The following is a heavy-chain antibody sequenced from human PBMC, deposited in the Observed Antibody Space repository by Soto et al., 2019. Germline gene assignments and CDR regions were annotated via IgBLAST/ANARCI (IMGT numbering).Heavy chain of an antibody. Sequence: SETLSLTCAVYGGSFSGYYWSWIRQPPGKGLEWIGEINHSGSTNYNPSLKSRVTISVDTSKNQFSLKLSSVTAADMAVYYCARRVLEWLYYYYGMDVWGQGTTVTVSS. CDR1: GGSFSGYY. CDR3: ARRVLEWLYYYYGMDV. CDR2: INHSGST. J-gene: IGHJ6*02. D-gene: IGHD3-3*01. V-gene: IGHV4-34*01.